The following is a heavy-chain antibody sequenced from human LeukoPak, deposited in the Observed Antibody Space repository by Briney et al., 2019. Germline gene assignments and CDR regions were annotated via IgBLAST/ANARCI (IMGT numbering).Heavy chain of an antibody. CDR1: GGSISSYY. Sequence: SETLSLTCTASGGSISSYYWSWIRQPAGKGLEWIGRIYTSGSTNYNPSLKSRVTISVDKSKNQFSLKLSSVTAADTAVYYCASESCSGGCCFINSFDPWGQGTLVTVSS. J-gene: IGHJ5*02. CDR3: ASESCSGGCCFINSFDP. V-gene: IGHV4-4*07. D-gene: IGHD2-15*01. CDR2: IYTSGST.